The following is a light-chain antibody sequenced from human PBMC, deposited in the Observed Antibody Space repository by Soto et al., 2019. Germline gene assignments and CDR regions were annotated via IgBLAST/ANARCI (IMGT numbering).Light chain of an antibody. V-gene: IGKV3-20*01. Sequence: EIVLTQSPGTLSLSPGERATLSCRASQSVSSSYLAWYQQKPGQAPRLLIYGASSRATGITDMFSGSGSGTDFTLTISILEPETFAVYYCQQYGSSPRTFGQRTKVEIK. CDR3: QQYGSSPRT. J-gene: IGKJ1*01. CDR2: GAS. CDR1: QSVSSSY.